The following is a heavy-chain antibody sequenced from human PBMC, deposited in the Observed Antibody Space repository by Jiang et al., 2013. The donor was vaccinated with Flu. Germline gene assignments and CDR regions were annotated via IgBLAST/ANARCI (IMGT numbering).Heavy chain of an antibody. CDR3: ATDSRFLEWPQRWFDP. CDR2: VDPEDGET. CDR1: GYTFTDYY. V-gene: IGHV1-69-2*01. Sequence: KKPGATVKIXCKVSGYTFTDYYMHWVQQAPGKGLEWMGLVDPEDGETIYAEKFQGRVTITADTSTDTAYMELSSLRSEDTAVYYCATDSRFLEWPQRWFDPWGQGTLVTVSS. J-gene: IGHJ5*02. D-gene: IGHD3-3*01.